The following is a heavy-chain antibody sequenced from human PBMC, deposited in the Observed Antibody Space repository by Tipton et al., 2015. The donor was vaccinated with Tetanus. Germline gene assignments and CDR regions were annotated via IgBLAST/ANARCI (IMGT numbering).Heavy chain of an antibody. CDR2: IIPHFGTI. CDR3: ARCHRHDPKTFYAMDR. V-gene: IGHV1-69*06. D-gene: IGHD1-1*01. J-gene: IGHJ6*02. CDR1: GGTFGSYA. Sequence: VQLVQSGPEVKKPGSSVKVSCEASGGTFGSYAVNWVRQAPGQGLEWMGGIIPHFGTIEYSQKFQGRVTITADISSSPAYMELNSLTSEDTPVYYCARCHRHDPKTFYAMDRWGPGTSITVSS.